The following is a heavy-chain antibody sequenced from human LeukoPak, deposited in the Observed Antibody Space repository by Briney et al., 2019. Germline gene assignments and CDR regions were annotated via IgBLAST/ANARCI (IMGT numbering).Heavy chain of an antibody. J-gene: IGHJ4*02. Sequence: PGGSLRLSCAASGFTFSSYSMNWVRQAPGKGLEWVAVISYDGSNKYYADSVKGRFTISRDNSKNTLYLQMNSLRAEDTAVYYCARDSDSSGCCDYWGQGTLVTVSS. CDR2: ISYDGSNK. CDR3: ARDSDSSGCCDY. CDR1: GFTFSSYS. D-gene: IGHD3-22*01. V-gene: IGHV3-30*03.